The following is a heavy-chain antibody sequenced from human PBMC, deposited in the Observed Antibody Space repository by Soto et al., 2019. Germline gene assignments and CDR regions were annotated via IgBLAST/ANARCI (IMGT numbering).Heavy chain of an antibody. CDR3: AREGGCTSGVCGSSAFDI. Sequence: SETLSLTCAVYGGSFSGYYWSWIRQPPGKGLEWIGYIYYSGSTNYNPSLKSRVTISVDTSKNQFSLKLSSVTAADTAVYYCAREGGCTSGVCGSSAFDIWGQGTMVTVSS. CDR1: GGSFSGYY. D-gene: IGHD2-8*01. J-gene: IGHJ3*02. V-gene: IGHV4-34*11. CDR2: IYYSGST.